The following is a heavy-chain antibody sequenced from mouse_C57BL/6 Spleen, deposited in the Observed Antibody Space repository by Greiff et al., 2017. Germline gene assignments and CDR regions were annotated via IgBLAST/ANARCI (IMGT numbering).Heavy chain of an antibody. D-gene: IGHD1-1*01. J-gene: IGHJ2*01. CDR3: ARSFYYGSSPPFDY. CDR1: GYAFSSSW. V-gene: IGHV1-82*01. Sequence: LQESGPELVKPGASVKISCKASGYAFSSSWMNWVKQRPGKGLEWIGRIYPGDGDTNYNGKFKGKATLTADKSSSTAYMQLSSLTSEDSAVYFCARSFYYGSSPPFDYWGQGTTLTVSS. CDR2: IYPGDGDT.